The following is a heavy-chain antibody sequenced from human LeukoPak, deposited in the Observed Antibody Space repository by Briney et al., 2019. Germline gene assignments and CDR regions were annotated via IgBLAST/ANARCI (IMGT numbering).Heavy chain of an antibody. CDR2: IYYSGST. D-gene: IGHD6-13*01. J-gene: IGHJ4*02. V-gene: IGHV4-59*01. CDR1: GGSISSYY. Sequence: TSETLSLTCTVSGGSISSYYWSWIRQPPGKGLEWIGYIYYSGSTNYNPSLKGRVTISVDTSKNQFSLKLSSVTAADTAVYYCARGSIAAAGPEVGSYYFDYWGQGTLVTVSS. CDR3: ARGSIAAAGPEVGSYYFDY.